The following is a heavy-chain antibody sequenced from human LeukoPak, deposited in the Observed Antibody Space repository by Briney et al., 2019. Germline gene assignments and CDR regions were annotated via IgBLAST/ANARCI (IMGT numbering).Heavy chain of an antibody. CDR2: IIPIFGTA. J-gene: IGHJ4*02. CDR3: ARDPDYYGSGSYYEYE. CDR1: GGTFSSYA. D-gene: IGHD3-10*01. Sequence: SVKVSCKASGGTFSSYAISWVRQSPGQGLEWMGGIIPIFGTANYAQKFQGRVTITADESTSTAYMELSSLRSEDTAVYYCARDPDYYGSGSYYEYEWGQGTLVTVSS. V-gene: IGHV1-69*13.